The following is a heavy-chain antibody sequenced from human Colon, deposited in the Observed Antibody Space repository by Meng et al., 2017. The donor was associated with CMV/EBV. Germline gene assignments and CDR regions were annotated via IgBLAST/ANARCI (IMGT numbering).Heavy chain of an antibody. D-gene: IGHD6-6*01. CDR3: AKVPYSSSGHYYGMDV. CDR2: IQNDASKE. J-gene: IGHJ6*02. CDR1: GFSFSNYG. Sequence: GESLKISCVGSGFSFSNYGLHWVRQASGKGLEWLTFIQNDASKEDYADSVKGRFTVSRDNSKNTLYLQMNSLRAEDTAVYYCAKVPYSSSGHYYGMDVWGQGTTVTVSS. V-gene: IGHV3-30*02.